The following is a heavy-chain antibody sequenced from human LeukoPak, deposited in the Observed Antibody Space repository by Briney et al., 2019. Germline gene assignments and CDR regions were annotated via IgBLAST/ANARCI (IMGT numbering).Heavy chain of an antibody. CDR1: GASYNAYY. J-gene: IGHJ4*02. CDR3: AVGITILGVAASFDS. CDR2: IDQRGTA. D-gene: IGHD3-3*01. V-gene: IGHV4-34*01. Sequence: PSETLSLPCAVYGASYNAYYWSWIRQPPGKGVEWIWDIDQRGTANYNPSLKRRLTISADASKNQFSLKLNSVTDTDTAVYYCAVGITILGVAASFDSWGQGNLVIVSS.